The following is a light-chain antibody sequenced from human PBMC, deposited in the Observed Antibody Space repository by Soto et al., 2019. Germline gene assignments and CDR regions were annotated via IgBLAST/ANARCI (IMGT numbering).Light chain of an antibody. CDR3: KQYYSYQLT. CDR2: AAP. Sequence: AIRMTHSPSSFSASTGDRVTITCRASQGISSYLAWYQQKPGKAPKLLIYAAPTLQSGVPSRFSGSGSGKDFTLTISCLQSEDFATYYCKQYYSYQLTFGWGSKVE. CDR1: QGISSY. V-gene: IGKV1-8*01. J-gene: IGKJ4*01.